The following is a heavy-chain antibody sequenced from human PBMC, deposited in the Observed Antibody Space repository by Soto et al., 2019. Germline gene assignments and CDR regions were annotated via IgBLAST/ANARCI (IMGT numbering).Heavy chain of an antibody. J-gene: IGHJ6*02. V-gene: IGHV5-10-1*01. D-gene: IGHD5-12*01. Sequence: GESLKISCKGSGYSFVGYWIGWVRQMPGKGLEWMGRIDPSDSYTNYSPSFRGHVTISADKSISTAYLQWSSLKASDTAMYYCARDVVCTSGYHRYYYGMDVWGQGTTVTVSS. CDR1: GYSFVGYW. CDR2: IDPSDSYT. CDR3: ARDVVCTSGYHRYYYGMDV.